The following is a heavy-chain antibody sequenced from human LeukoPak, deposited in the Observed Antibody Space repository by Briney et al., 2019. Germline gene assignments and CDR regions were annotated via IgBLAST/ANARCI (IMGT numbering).Heavy chain of an antibody. Sequence: EGSLRLSCAASGFTFSSYWMSWVRQAPGKGLEWVANIKQDGSEKYYVDSVKGRFAISRDNAKNSLYLQMNSLRAEDTAVYYCARDIRGYYDSSGYPDAFDIWGQGTMVTVSS. CDR2: IKQDGSEK. D-gene: IGHD3-22*01. J-gene: IGHJ3*02. CDR3: ARDIRGYYDSSGYPDAFDI. V-gene: IGHV3-7*03. CDR1: GFTFSSYW.